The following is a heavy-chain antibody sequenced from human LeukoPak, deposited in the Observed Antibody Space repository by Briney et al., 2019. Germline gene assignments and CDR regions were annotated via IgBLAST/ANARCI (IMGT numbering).Heavy chain of an antibody. J-gene: IGHJ4*02. CDR3: ATQKWEKAFDY. V-gene: IGHV1-24*01. Sequence: ASVKVSCEVSGYTLTELSMHWVRQAPVKGLEWMGGFDPEDGKTIYAQKFQGRVTMTEDTSTDTAYMELSSLRSEDTAVYYCATQKWEKAFDYWGQGTLVTVSS. CDR1: GYTLTELS. CDR2: FDPEDGKT. D-gene: IGHD1-26*01.